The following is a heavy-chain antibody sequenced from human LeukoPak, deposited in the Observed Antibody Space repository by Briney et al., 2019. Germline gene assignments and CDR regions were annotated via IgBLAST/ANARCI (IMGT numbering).Heavy chain of an antibody. Sequence: GGSLRLSCTASGLTLSNFGMHWVRQAPGKGLEWVAVISDDGSNTFYADSVKGRFTISRDNSKNTLYLQLNSLRPEDTAVYYCAKDADTATIIYWYFDLWGRGTLVTVSS. CDR3: AKDADTATIIYWYFDL. V-gene: IGHV3-30*18. J-gene: IGHJ2*01. CDR1: GLTLSNFG. D-gene: IGHD5-18*01. CDR2: ISDDGSNT.